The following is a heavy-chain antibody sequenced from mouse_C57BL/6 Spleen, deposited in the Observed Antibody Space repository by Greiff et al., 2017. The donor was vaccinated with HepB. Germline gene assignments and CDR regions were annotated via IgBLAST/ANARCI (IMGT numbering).Heavy chain of an antibody. CDR1: GYTFPGYW. J-gene: IGHJ4*01. V-gene: IGHV1-9*01. CDR3: ARGAVYDGYYGDAMDY. CDR2: ILPGSGST. D-gene: IGHD2-3*01. Sequence: QVQLQQSGAELMKPGASVKLSCKATGYTFPGYWLAWVNPRPGHGLEWIGEILPGSGSTNYNEKFKGKATFTADTSSNTAYMQLSSLTTEDSAIYYCARGAVYDGYYGDAMDYWGQGTSVTVSS.